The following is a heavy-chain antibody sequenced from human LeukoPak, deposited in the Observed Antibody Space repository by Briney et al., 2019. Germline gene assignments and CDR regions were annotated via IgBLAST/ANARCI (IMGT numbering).Heavy chain of an antibody. V-gene: IGHV3-30*02. CDR2: IQYDESDK. J-gene: IGHJ4*02. CDR3: AREGGIIVAGKFDS. CDR1: GLTFSTSG. D-gene: IGHD6-19*01. Sequence: PGGSPRLSCAASGLTFSTSGMHWVRQAPGKGLEWVAFIQYDESDKCYADSVRGRLTISRDNSKNTLYLQMNSLRAEDTAVYYCAREGGIIVAGKFDSWGQGTLVTVSS.